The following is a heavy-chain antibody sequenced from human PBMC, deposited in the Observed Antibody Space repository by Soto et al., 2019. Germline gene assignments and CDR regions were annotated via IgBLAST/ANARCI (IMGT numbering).Heavy chain of an antibody. CDR1: GFTFSSYA. V-gene: IGHV3-30-3*01. J-gene: IGHJ6*02. D-gene: IGHD6-13*01. Sequence: GGSLRLSCAASGFTFSSYAMHWVRQAPGKGLEWVAVISYDGSNKYYADSVKGRFTISRDNSKNTLYLQMNSLRAEDTAVYYCARGSSWTSGYYYGMDVWGQGTTVTVSS. CDR3: ARGSSWTSGYYYGMDV. CDR2: ISYDGSNK.